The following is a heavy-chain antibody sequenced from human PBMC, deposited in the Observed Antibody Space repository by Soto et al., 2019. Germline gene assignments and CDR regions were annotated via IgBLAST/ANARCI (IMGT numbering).Heavy chain of an antibody. V-gene: IGHV1-69*06. CDR1: GGTFSSYA. Sequence: ASVKVSCKASGGTFSSYAISWVRQAPGQGLEWMGGIIPIFGTANYAQKFQGRVTITADKSTSTAYMELSSLRSEDTAVYYCARGRSTYYYDSSGYFFDYWGQGTLVTVSS. CDR3: ARGRSTYYYDSSGYFFDY. CDR2: IIPIFGTA. D-gene: IGHD3-22*01. J-gene: IGHJ4*02.